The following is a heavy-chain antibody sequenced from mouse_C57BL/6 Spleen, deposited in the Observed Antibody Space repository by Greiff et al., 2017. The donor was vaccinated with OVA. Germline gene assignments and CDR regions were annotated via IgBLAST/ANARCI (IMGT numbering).Heavy chain of an antibody. D-gene: IGHD2-4*01. CDR2: IYPRSGNT. CDR3: ARSGYDYEGSDY. CDR1: GYTFTSYG. J-gene: IGHJ2*01. Sequence: VKLVESGAELARPGASVKLSCKASGYTFTSYGISWVKQRTGQGLEWIGEIYPRSGNTYYNEKFKGKATLTADKSSSTAYMELRSLTSEDSAVYFCARSGYDYEGSDYWGQGTTLTVSS. V-gene: IGHV1-81*01.